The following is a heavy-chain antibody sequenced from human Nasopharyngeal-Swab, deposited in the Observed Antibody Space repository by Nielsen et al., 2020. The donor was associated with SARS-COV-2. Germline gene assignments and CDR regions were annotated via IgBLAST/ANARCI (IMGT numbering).Heavy chain of an antibody. CDR1: GYSISSGYY. CDR3: ANHNYYDFWSGYYFDY. V-gene: IGHV4-38-2*01. J-gene: IGHJ4*02. Sequence: SETLSLTCAVSGYSISSGYYWGCIRQPPGKGLEWIGSIYHSGSTYYNPSLKSRVTISVDTSKNQFSLKLSSVTAADTAVYYCANHNYYDFWSGYYFDYWGQGTLVTVSS. D-gene: IGHD3-3*01. CDR2: IYHSGST.